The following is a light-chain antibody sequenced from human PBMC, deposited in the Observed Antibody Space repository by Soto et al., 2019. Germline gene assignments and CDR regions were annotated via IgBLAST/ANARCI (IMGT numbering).Light chain of an antibody. CDR2: GAS. Sequence: EIVMTQSPATLSVSPGERAALSCRASQSVSSNFAWYQQKPGQAPRLLIYGASTRATGIPARFSGRGSGTDFTLTISSLQSEDFAVYYCQQYNNWPYTFGQGTKLEIK. V-gene: IGKV3-15*01. CDR1: QSVSSN. J-gene: IGKJ2*01. CDR3: QQYNNWPYT.